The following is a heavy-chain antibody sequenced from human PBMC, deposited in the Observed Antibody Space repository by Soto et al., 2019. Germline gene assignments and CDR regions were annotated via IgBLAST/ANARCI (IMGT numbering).Heavy chain of an antibody. CDR1: GFTFSSYS. CDR2: IFTTGTTI. V-gene: IGHV3-48*04. Sequence: GGSLRLSCVASGFTFSSYSIVWVRQAPGKGLEWVSYIFTTGTTIYYADSVKGRFTVSRDNAKNSLFLLLNSLRAEDTAVYYCARGLGASYAFDIWGQGTMVTVSS. J-gene: IGHJ3*02. D-gene: IGHD1-26*01. CDR3: ARGLGASYAFDI.